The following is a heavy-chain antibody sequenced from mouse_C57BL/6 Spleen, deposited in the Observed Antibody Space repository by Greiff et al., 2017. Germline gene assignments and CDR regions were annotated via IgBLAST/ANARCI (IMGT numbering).Heavy chain of an antibody. CDR2: IDPSDSYT. Sequence: QVHVKQPGAELVRPGTSVKLSCKASGYTFTSYWMHWVKQRPGQGLEWIGVIDPSDSYTNYNQKFKGKATLTVDTSSSTAYMQLSSLTSEDSAVYYCARSGVVADYYAMDYWGQGTSVTVSS. V-gene: IGHV1-59*01. J-gene: IGHJ4*01. CDR1: GYTFTSYW. D-gene: IGHD1-1*01. CDR3: ARSGVVADYYAMDY.